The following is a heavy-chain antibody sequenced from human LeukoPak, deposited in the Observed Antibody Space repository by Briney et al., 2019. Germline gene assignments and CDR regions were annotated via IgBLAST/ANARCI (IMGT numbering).Heavy chain of an antibody. V-gene: IGHV3-66*01. D-gene: IGHD1-26*01. CDR1: GFTVSSNY. Sequence: AGGSLRLSCAASGFTVSSNYMSWVRQAPGKGLEWVSVIYSGGSTYYADSVKGRFTISRDNSKNTLYLQMNSLRAEDTAVYYCASDPTGELLRWGQGTLVTVSS. CDR2: IYSGGST. J-gene: IGHJ4*02. CDR3: ASDPTGELLR.